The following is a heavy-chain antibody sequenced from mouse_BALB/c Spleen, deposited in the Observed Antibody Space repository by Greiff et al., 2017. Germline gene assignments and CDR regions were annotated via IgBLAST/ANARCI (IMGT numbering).Heavy chain of an antibody. CDR3: AREARATYAMDY. CDR2: ISYSGST. V-gene: IGHV3-2*02. J-gene: IGHJ4*01. CDR1: GYSITSDYA. D-gene: IGHD3-1*01. Sequence: EVHLVESGPGLVKPSQSLSLTCTVTGYSITSDYAWNWIRQFPGNKLEWMGYISYSGSTSYNPSLKSRISITRDTSKNQFFLQLNSVTTEDTATYYCAREARATYAMDYWGQGTSVTVSS.